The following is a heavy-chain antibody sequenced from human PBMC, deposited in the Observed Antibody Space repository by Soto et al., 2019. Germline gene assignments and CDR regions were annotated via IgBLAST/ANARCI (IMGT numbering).Heavy chain of an antibody. V-gene: IGHV4-31*03. CDR3: ARDRATGATFDF. CDR2: IYYSGLT. CDR1: GDSISSGDYY. D-gene: IGHD1-1*01. J-gene: IGHJ4*02. Sequence: PSETLSLTCTVSGDSISSGDYYWSWIRQHPGKGLEWIGYIYYSGLTYYNPPLKSRVSISVDTSKNQFFLNLNSVTAADTAVYFCARDRATGATFDFWGQGTLVTVCS.